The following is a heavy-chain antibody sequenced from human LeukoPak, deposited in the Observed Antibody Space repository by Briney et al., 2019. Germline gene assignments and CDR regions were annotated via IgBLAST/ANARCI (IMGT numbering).Heavy chain of an antibody. CDR2: IWYDGSKK. V-gene: IGHV3-33*06. Sequence: SGGSLRLSCAASGFTFSSYGMHWVRQAPGKGLEWVADIWYDGSKKYYADSVKGRFTISRDNSKNTLYLQMNSLRAEDTAVYYCAKLYYDSSGYYYYYYYGMDVWGQGTTVTVSS. CDR3: AKLYYDSSGYYYYYYYGMDV. D-gene: IGHD3-22*01. J-gene: IGHJ6*02. CDR1: GFTFSSYG.